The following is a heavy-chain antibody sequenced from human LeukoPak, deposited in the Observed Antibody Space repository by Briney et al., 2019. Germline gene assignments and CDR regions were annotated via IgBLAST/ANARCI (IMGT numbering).Heavy chain of an antibody. CDR3: ARVYVYTDIYYFDY. J-gene: IGHJ4*02. CDR2: IYSGGST. Sequence: GGSLRLSCAASGFTVSSNYMSWVRQAPGKGLEWVSVIYSGGSTYYADSVKGRFTISRDNSKNTLYLQMNSLRAEDTAVYYCARVYVYTDIYYFDYWGQGTLVTVSS. V-gene: IGHV3-53*01. D-gene: IGHD5-18*01. CDR1: GFTVSSNY.